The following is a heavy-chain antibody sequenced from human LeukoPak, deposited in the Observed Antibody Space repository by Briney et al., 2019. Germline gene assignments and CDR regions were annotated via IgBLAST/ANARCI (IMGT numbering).Heavy chain of an antibody. V-gene: IGHV5-51*01. CDR3: ARQNDFRLDY. Sequence: NPGESLKISCKGSGYTFSSYWIGWVRQMPGKGLEWMGIIYPGDPDTRYSPSLQGQVTISVDTSIGTAYLQWSSLKASDTAIYYCARQNDFRLDYWGQGTLVTASS. J-gene: IGHJ4*02. CDR2: IYPGDPDT. D-gene: IGHD3-3*01. CDR1: GYTFSSYW.